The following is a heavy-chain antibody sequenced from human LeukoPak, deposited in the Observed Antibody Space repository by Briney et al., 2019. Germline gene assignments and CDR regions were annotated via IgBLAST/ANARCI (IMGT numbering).Heavy chain of an antibody. V-gene: IGHV3-23*01. D-gene: IGHD2-2*01. CDR1: GFTFSNYA. CDR2: ISGSGGST. J-gene: IGHJ4*02. CDR3: AKDRVCSSTSCYGNFDY. Sequence: GGSLRLSCAASGFTFSNYAMSWVRQAPGEGLEWVSTISGSGGSTTYAGSVKGRFTISRDNSKNTLYLQMSSLRAEDTAIYYCAKDRVCSSTSCYGNFDYWGQGTLVTVSS.